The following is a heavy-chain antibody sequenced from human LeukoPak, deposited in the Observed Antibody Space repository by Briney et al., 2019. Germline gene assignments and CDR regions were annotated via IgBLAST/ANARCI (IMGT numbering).Heavy chain of an antibody. CDR2: IRYDGSNK. CDR3: ARGGGYSYGYVVDY. J-gene: IGHJ4*02. CDR1: GFTFSSYG. V-gene: IGHV3-33*01. Sequence: GRSLRLSCAASGFTFSSYGMHWVRQAPGKGLEWVAVIRYDGSNKYYADSVKGRFTISRDNSKNTLYLQMNSLRAEDTAVYYCARGGGYSYGYVVDYWGQGTLVTVSS. D-gene: IGHD5-18*01.